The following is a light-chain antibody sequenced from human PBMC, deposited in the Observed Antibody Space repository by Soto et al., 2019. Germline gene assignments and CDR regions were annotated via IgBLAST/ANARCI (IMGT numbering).Light chain of an antibody. Sequence: EIVLTQSPGTLSLSPGERATLPCRASQSVSSSYLAWYQQKPGQAPRLLIYGASSRATGIPDRFSGSGSGTDFTLTIGRLEPEDFAVYYCQQYGSSSITFGQGTRLEIK. CDR1: QSVSSSY. CDR3: QQYGSSSIT. V-gene: IGKV3-20*01. CDR2: GAS. J-gene: IGKJ5*01.